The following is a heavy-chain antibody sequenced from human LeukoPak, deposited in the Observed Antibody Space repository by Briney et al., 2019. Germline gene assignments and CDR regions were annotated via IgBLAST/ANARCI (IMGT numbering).Heavy chain of an antibody. CDR2: IWYDGSQK. J-gene: IGHJ4*02. CDR3: ARQGASWELSY. V-gene: IGHV3-33*01. CDR1: GFTFRNYG. Sequence: PGGSLRLSCAASGFTFRNYGMHWVRQAPGKGLEWVAVIWYDGSQKYYADSAKGRFTISRDNSKNTLYLQMDSLRGEDTAVYYCARQGASWELSYWGQGTLVTVPS. D-gene: IGHD3-16*02.